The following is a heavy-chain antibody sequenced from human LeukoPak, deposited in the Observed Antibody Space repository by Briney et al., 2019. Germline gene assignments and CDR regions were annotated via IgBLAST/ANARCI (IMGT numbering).Heavy chain of an antibody. D-gene: IGHD5-12*01. Sequence: GGSLRLSCAACGFTFSNYGMHWVRQGPGKGLEWVAVISYDGSKKYYTDSVKGRFTISRDNSKNTLYLQMNSLRAEDTAVYYCAKDRTAGYDGLVDYWGQGTLVTFSS. V-gene: IGHV3-30*18. CDR1: GFTFSNYG. CDR3: AKDRTAGYDGLVDY. J-gene: IGHJ4*02. CDR2: ISYDGSKK.